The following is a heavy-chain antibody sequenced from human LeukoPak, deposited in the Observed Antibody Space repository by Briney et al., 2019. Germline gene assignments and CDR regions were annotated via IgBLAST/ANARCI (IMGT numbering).Heavy chain of an antibody. CDR1: GSAFNIYD. CDR3: AVHLPGDYLDR. CDR2: MNPDSGNT. J-gene: IGHJ4*02. Sequence: GASVKVCCKASGSAFNIYDINWVRQATGQGLEWMGWMNPDSGNTGFAQKFQGRVTMTRNTSITTAYMELSSLRFEDTAVYYCAVHLPGDYLDRWGQGTLVTVSS. V-gene: IGHV1-8*01.